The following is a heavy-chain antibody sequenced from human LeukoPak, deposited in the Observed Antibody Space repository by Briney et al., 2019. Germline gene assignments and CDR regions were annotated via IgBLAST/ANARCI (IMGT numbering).Heavy chain of an antibody. V-gene: IGHV3-9*01. Sequence: GGSLRLSCAASGFTFDDYAMHWVRQAPGKGLEWVSGISWNSGSIGYADSVKGRFTISRDNAKNSLYLQMNSLRAEDTAVYYCARPKTTIRGLYYFDYWGQGTLVTVSS. CDR1: GFTFDDYA. CDR3: ARPKTTIRGLYYFDY. D-gene: IGHD4-17*01. CDR2: ISWNSGSI. J-gene: IGHJ4*02.